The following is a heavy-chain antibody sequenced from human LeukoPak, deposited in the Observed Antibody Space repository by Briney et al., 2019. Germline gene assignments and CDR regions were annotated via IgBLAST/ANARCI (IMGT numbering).Heavy chain of an antibody. D-gene: IGHD4-23*01. V-gene: IGHV4-4*07. CDR1: GGSISSYY. Sequence: PSETLSLTCTVSGGSISSYYWSWIRQPAGKGLEWIGRIYTSGSTNYNPSLKSRATMSVDTSKNQFSLKLSSVTAADTAVYYCARGSHYGGNSVLDYWGQGTLVTVSS. J-gene: IGHJ4*02. CDR2: IYTSGST. CDR3: ARGSHYGGNSVLDY.